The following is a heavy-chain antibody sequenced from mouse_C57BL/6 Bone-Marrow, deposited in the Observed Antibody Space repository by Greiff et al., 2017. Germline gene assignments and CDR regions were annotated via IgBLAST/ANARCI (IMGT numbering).Heavy chain of an antibody. CDR3: ARHAGEGLLWFAY. J-gene: IGHJ3*01. D-gene: IGHD2-3*01. CDR1: GFTFSSYG. CDR2: ISSGGSYT. Sequence: EVMLVESGGDLVKPGGSLKLSCAASGFTFSSYGMSWVRQTPDKRLEWVATISSGGSYTYYTDSVKGRFTISRDNAKNTLYQQISSLTSEDTAMYYCARHAGEGLLWFAYWGQGTLVTVSA. V-gene: IGHV5-6*01.